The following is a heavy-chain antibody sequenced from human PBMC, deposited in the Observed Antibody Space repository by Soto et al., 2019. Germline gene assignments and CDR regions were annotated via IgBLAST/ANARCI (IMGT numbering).Heavy chain of an antibody. CDR1: GFTFSSYG. V-gene: IGHV3-30*18. Sequence: QVQLVESGGGVVQPGRSLRLSCAASGFTFSSYGMHWVRQAPGKGLEWVAVISYDGSNKYYADSVKGRFTISRDNSKNSLYLQMNSLRAEDTVVYYGAKDSSNSSGWYVGGMDVWGQGPTVTVSS. CDR2: ISYDGSNK. J-gene: IGHJ6*02. D-gene: IGHD6-19*01. CDR3: AKDSSNSSGWYVGGMDV.